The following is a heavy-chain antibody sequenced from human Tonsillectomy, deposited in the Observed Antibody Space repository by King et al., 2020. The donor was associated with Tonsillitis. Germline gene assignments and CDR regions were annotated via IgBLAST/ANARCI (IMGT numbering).Heavy chain of an antibody. CDR3: ARALSWDPGVFDY. V-gene: IGHV4-30-2*01. Sequence: QLQESGSGLVKPSQTLSLTCAVSGGSISSGGYSWSWIRQPPGKGLEWIGYIYHSGSTYYNPSLKSRVTISVDRSKNQFSLKLSSVTAADTAVYYCARALSWDPGVFDYWGQGTLVTVSS. CDR1: GGSISSGGYS. D-gene: IGHD1-26*01. CDR2: IYHSGST. J-gene: IGHJ4*02.